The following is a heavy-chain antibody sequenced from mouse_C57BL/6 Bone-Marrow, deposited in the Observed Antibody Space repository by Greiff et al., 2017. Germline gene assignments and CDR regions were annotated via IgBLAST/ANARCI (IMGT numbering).Heavy chain of an antibody. V-gene: IGHV1-81*01. CDR2: IYPRSGNT. CDR1: GYTFTSYG. CDR3: ARRGYYARDY. J-gene: IGHJ4*01. Sequence: QVQLQQSGAELARPGASVKLSCKASGYTFTSYGISWVKQRTGQGLEWIGEIYPRSGNTYYNEKFQGKATLTAEKSSSTAYMELRSLTSEDSAVYFCARRGYYARDYWGQGTSVTVSS.